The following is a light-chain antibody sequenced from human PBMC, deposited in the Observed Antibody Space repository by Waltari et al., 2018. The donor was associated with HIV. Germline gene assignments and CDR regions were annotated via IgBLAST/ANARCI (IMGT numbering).Light chain of an antibody. Sequence: DIQLTQSPSFLSASVGDRVTITCRASRGISSYFAWNQHQPGEAPRLLFYAASTLQSGVPARFSGSASGTEFTLTISSLQPEDFAIYYCQYLDSYPLFGGGTKVEVK. CDR1: RGISSY. J-gene: IGKJ4*01. CDR2: AAS. V-gene: IGKV1-9*01. CDR3: QYLDSYPL.